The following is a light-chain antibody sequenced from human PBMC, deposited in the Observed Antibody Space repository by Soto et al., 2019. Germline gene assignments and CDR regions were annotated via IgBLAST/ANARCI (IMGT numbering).Light chain of an antibody. Sequence: QSVLTQPASVSGSPGQSITISCTGTSADVWSYDLVSWYQQHPGKAPKLMIYEVDKRPSGVSNRLSGSKSGNTASLTISGVQAEDEGDYYCSSYAGSSTQVFGGGTKLTVL. CDR3: SSYAGSSTQV. V-gene: IGLV2-23*02. J-gene: IGLJ2*01. CDR1: SADVWSYDL. CDR2: EVD.